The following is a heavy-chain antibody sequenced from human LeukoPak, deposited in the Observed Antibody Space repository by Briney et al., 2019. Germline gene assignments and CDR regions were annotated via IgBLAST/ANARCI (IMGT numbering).Heavy chain of an antibody. V-gene: IGHV4-4*02. CDR3: ARAYSSSFAGFDY. D-gene: IGHD6-13*01. CDR1: GGSISSSNW. CDR2: IYYTGST. J-gene: IGHJ4*02. Sequence: SETLSLTCAVSGGSISSSNWWSWVRPPPGKGLEWIGYIYYTGSTNYNPSLKSRVTISVDTSKNQFSLKLSSVTAADTAVYYCARAYSSSFAGFDYWGQGTLVTVSS.